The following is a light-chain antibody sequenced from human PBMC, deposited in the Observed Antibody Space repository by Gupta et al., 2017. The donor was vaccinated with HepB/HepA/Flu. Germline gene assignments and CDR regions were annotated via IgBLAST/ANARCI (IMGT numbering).Light chain of an antibody. CDR2: GAS. CDR3: QQYGSSPRT. CDR1: QSVSSSY. Sequence: VLMQSPGTLSLSPGERATLSCRASQSVSSSYLAWYQQKPGQAPRLLIYGASSRATGIPDRFSGSGSGTDFTLTISRLEPEDFAVYYCQQYGSSPRTFGQGTKVEIK. J-gene: IGKJ1*01. V-gene: IGKV3-20*01.